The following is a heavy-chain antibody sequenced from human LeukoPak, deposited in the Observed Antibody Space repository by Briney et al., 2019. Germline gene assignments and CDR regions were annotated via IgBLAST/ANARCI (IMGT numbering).Heavy chain of an antibody. J-gene: IGHJ4*02. CDR2: ISYDGSNK. CDR3: AKDRGEFWRWLGY. CDR1: GFTFSSYG. D-gene: IGHD6-19*01. V-gene: IGHV3-30*18. Sequence: GGSLRLSCAASGFTFSSYGMHWVRQAPGKGLEWVAVISYDGSNKYYADSVKGRFTISRDNSKNTLYLQMNSLRAEDTAVYYCAKDRGEFWRWLGYWGQGTLVTVSS.